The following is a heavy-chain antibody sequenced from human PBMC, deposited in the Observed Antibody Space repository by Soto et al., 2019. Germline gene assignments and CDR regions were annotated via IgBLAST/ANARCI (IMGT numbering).Heavy chain of an antibody. CDR2: IYYSGST. J-gene: IGHJ6*02. CDR3: ARRVGATSYYYYGIDV. D-gene: IGHD1-26*01. Sequence: PSETLSLTCTVSGGSISSSSYYWGWIRQPPGKGLEWIGSIYYSGSTYYNPSLKSRVTISVDTSKNQFSLKLSSVTAADTAVYYCARRVGATSYYYYGIDVWGQGTTVTVS. CDR1: GGSISSSSYY. V-gene: IGHV4-39*01.